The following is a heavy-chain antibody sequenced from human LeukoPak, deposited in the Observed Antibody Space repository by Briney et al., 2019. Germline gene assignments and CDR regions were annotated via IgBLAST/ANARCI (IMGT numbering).Heavy chain of an antibody. CDR3: ANSPLPKLQRSVEYYFDY. J-gene: IGHJ4*02. Sequence: GGSLRLSCAASGFTFSSYGMHWVRQAPGKGLEWVAFIRYDGSNKYYADSVKGRFTISRDNSKNTLYLRMNSLRAEDTAVYYCANSPLPKLQRSVEYYFDYWGQGTLVTVSS. CDR1: GFTFSSYG. V-gene: IGHV3-30*02. D-gene: IGHD2-15*01. CDR2: IRYDGSNK.